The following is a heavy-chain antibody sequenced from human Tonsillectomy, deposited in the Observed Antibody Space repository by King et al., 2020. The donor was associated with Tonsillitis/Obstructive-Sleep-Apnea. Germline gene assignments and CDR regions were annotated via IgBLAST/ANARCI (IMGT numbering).Heavy chain of an antibody. Sequence: VQLVESGGGLVKPGRSLRLSCTASGFTFGDYAMSWFRQAPGKGLEWVGFIRSKAYGGTTEYAASVKGRFTISREDSKSIAYLQMNSLKTEDTAVYYCTRAYYDFWSGYYGGRYWGQGTLVTVSS. J-gene: IGHJ4*02. V-gene: IGHV3-49*05. D-gene: IGHD3-3*01. CDR2: IRSKAYGGTT. CDR1: GFTFGDYA. CDR3: TRAYYDFWSGYYGGRY.